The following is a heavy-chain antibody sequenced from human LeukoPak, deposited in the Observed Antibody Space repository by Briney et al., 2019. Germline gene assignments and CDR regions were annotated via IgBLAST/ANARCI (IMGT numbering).Heavy chain of an antibody. CDR2: IWFDGNNK. V-gene: IGHV3-33*01. J-gene: IGHJ4*02. CDR3: ARDTPLDQ. CDR1: GFTFSGFG. Sequence: GGSLRLSCAASGFTFSGFGMHWVRQAPGKGLEWVALIWFDGNNKFYGDSVKGRFTISRDNSKNTLYLQMDSLRAEDTAVYYCARDTPLDQWGQGTLVTVSS. D-gene: IGHD3/OR15-3a*01.